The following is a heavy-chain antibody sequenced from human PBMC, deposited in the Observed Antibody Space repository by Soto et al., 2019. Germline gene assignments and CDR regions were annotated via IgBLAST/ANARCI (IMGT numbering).Heavy chain of an antibody. CDR2: INSDGSST. CDR3: ARVRVSHYYYGSGSYYP. V-gene: IGHV3-74*01. CDR1: GFTFSSYW. Sequence: GGSLRLSCAASGFTFSSYWMHWVRQAPGKGLVWVSRINSDGSSTSYADSVKGRFTISRDNAKNTLYLQMNSLRAEDTAVYYCARVRVSHYYYGSGSYYPWGQGTLVTVSS. J-gene: IGHJ5*02. D-gene: IGHD3-10*01.